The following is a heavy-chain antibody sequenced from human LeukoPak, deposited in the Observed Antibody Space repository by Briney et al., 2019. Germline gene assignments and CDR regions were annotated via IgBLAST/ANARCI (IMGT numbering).Heavy chain of an antibody. D-gene: IGHD3-22*01. CDR1: GFTFSSYA. Sequence: GGSLRLSCAASGFTFSSYAMSWVRQAPGKGLEWVSAISGSGGSIYYADSVKGRFTISRDNSKNTLYLQMNSLRAEDTAVYYCAKEMRYYDSSGYSQYYFDYWGQGTLVTVSS. CDR3: AKEMRYYDSSGYSQYYFDY. J-gene: IGHJ4*02. V-gene: IGHV3-23*01. CDR2: ISGSGGSI.